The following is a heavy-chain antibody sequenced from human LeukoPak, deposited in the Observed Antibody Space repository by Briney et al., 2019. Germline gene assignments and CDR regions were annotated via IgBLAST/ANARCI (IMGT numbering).Heavy chain of an antibody. CDR3: ARHSNNIFNYLEY. J-gene: IGHJ4*01. D-gene: IGHD1/OR15-1a*01. V-gene: IGHV4-59*08. Sequence: PSETVPHMCTVSGGSISSFIESGVRQPPGKGLEWIGYIYISGSTNYNPSLKSRVTISMDTSKNQFSLNLSSVTAADTAVYYCARHSNNIFNYLEYWG. CDR1: GGSISSFI. CDR2: IYISGST.